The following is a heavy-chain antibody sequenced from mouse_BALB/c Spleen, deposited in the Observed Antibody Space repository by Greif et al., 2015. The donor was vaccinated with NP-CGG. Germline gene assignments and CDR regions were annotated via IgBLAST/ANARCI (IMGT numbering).Heavy chain of an antibody. D-gene: IGHD2-14*01. CDR3: ARADYRYDVDY. CDR1: GYTFSSYW. V-gene: IGHV1-9*01. J-gene: IGHJ2*01. CDR2: ILPGSGST. Sequence: QVQLQQSGAELMKPGASVKISCKATGYTFSSYWIEWVKQRPGHGLEWIGEILPGSGSTNYNEKFKGKATFTADTSSNTAYMQLSSLTSEDSAGEYCARADYRYDVDYWGQGTTLTVSS.